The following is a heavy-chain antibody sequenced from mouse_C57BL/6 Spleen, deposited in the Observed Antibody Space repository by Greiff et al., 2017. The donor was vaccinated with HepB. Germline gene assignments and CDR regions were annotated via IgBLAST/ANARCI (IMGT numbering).Heavy chain of an antibody. V-gene: IGHV1-75*01. CDR3: ARSDLLLRYYYAMDY. CDR2: IFPGSGST. D-gene: IGHD1-1*01. CDR1: GYTFTDYY. J-gene: IGHJ4*01. Sequence: QVQLQQSGPELVKPGASVKISCKASGYTFTDYYINWVKQRPGQGLEWIGWIFPGSGSTYYNEKFKGKATLTVDKSSSTAYMLLSSLTSEDSAVYFCARSDLLLRYYYAMDYWGQGTSVTVSS.